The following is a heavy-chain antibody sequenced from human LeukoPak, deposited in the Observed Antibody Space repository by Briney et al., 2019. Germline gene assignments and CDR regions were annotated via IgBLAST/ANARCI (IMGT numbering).Heavy chain of an antibody. D-gene: IGHD3-22*01. V-gene: IGHV4-59*01. CDR2: IYYSGST. CDR1: GGSNSSYY. J-gene: IGHJ3*02. CDR3: ARVIPYDSSGYYVRAFDI. Sequence: SETLSLTCTASGGSNSSYYWSWIRQPPGKGLEWIWYIYYSGSTNYNPSLKSRVTISVDTSKNQFSLKLSSVTAADTAVYYCARVIPYDSSGYYVRAFDIWGQGTMVTVSS.